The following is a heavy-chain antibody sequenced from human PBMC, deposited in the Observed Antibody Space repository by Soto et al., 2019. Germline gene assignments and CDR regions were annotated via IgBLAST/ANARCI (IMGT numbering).Heavy chain of an antibody. D-gene: IGHD1-1*01. CDR3: ARQSKYDHFEF. Sequence: SETLSLTCTVSCGSVSNHYWSWIRQSPGKGLEWIGYIYDSYSGSTNYNPSLKSRVTMSVDTSKNQFSLKLNSVTAADTAVYYCARQSKYDHFEFWSQGTLVTVSS. J-gene: IGHJ4*02. CDR2: IYDSYSGST. CDR1: CGSVSNHY. V-gene: IGHV4-59*08.